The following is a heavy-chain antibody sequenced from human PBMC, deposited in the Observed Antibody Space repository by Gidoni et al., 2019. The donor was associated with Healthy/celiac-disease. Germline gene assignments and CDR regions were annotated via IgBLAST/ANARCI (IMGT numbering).Heavy chain of an antibody. CDR3: ARVAFGGDWAFDY. CDR2: ISYDGSNK. CDR1: GFTFSSYA. V-gene: IGHV3-30*04. D-gene: IGHD2-21*02. J-gene: IGHJ4*02. Sequence: QVQLVESGGGVVQPGRSLRLSCAASGFTFSSYAMHWVRQAPGKGLEWVAVISYDGSNKYYADSVKGRFTISRDNSKNTLYLQMNSLRAEDTAVYYCARVAFGGDWAFDYWGQGTLVTVSS.